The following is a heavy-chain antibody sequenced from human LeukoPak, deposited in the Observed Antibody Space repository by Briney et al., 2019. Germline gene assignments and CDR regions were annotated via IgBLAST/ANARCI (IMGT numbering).Heavy chain of an antibody. CDR1: GGSISTYY. D-gene: IGHD3-10*01. CDR2: IYYSGST. CDR3: ARVVYSGSWGYFDY. Sequence: SETLSLTCTVSGGSISTYYWSWIRQSPGKGLEWIGYIYYSGSTSYNPSLKSRVTISIDTSKTQFPLKLSSVTAADTAVYYCARVVYSGSWGYFDYWGQGALVTVSS. J-gene: IGHJ4*02. V-gene: IGHV4-59*01.